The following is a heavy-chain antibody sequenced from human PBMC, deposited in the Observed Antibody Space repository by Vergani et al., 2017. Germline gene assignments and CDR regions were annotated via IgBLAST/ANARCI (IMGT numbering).Heavy chain of an antibody. CDR3: AKDGTGVYSSSSWYVGSYYYYYYGMDV. V-gene: IGHV3-30*02. CDR2: IRYDGSNK. D-gene: IGHD6-13*01. Sequence: QVQLVESGGGVVQPGGSLRLSCAASGFTFSSYGMHWVRQAPGKGLEWVAFIRYDGSNKYYADSVKGRFTISRDNSKNTLYLQMNSLRAEDTAVYYCAKDGTGVYSSSSWYVGSYYYYYYGMDVWGQGTTVTVSS. J-gene: IGHJ6*02. CDR1: GFTFSSYG.